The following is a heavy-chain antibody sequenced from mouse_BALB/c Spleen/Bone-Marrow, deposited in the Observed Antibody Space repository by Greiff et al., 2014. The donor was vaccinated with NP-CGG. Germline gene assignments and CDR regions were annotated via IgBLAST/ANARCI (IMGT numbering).Heavy chain of an antibody. Sequence: EVQLVEFGGGLVQPKGSLKLSCAASGFTFNTYAMNWVRQAPGKGLEWVARIRSKSNNYATYYADSVKDRFTISRDDSQSMLYLQMNNLKTEDTAMYYCVRYYGSSYYYAMDYWGQGTSVTVSS. CDR3: VRYYGSSYYYAMDY. V-gene: IGHV10-1*02. CDR2: IRSKSNNYAT. J-gene: IGHJ4*01. CDR1: GFTFNTYA. D-gene: IGHD1-1*01.